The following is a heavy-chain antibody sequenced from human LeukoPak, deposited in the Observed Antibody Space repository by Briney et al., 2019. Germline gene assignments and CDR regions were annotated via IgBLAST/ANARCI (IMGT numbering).Heavy chain of an antibody. J-gene: IGHJ3*02. V-gene: IGHV4-59*01. Sequence: PSETLSLTCTVSGGSISSYYWSWIRQPPGKGLEWIGYIYYSGSTNYNPSLKSRVTISVDTSKNQFSLKLSSVTAADTAVYYCASENYWRAFDIWGQGTMVTVSS. CDR1: GGSISSYY. CDR3: ASENYWRAFDI. D-gene: IGHD1-7*01. CDR2: IYYSGST.